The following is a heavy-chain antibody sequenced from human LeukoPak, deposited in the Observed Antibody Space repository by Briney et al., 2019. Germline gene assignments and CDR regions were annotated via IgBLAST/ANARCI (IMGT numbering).Heavy chain of an antibody. J-gene: IGHJ4*02. V-gene: IGHV1-2*02. CDR1: GYTLTDYY. D-gene: IGHD3-22*01. CDR3: ARVGEPLYDSSGYLEGFDY. CDR2: INPNSGGT. Sequence: ASVKVSCKASGYTLTDYYMHWVRQAPGQGLEWMGWINPNSGGTNYAQKFQGRVTMTRATSISTAYMELSRLRSDDTAVYYCARVGEPLYDSSGYLEGFDYWGQGTLDTVSS.